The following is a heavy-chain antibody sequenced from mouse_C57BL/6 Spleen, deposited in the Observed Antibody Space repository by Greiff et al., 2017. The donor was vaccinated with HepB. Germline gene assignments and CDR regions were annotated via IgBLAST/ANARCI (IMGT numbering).Heavy chain of an antibody. CDR1: GYTFTSYW. D-gene: IGHD3-2*02. CDR2: IYPSDSET. J-gene: IGHJ2*01. Sequence: VQLQQSGAGLVRPGSSVKLSCKASGYTFTSYWMDWVKQRPGQGLEWIGNIYPSDSETHYNQKFKDKATLTVDKSSSTAYMQLSSLTSEDSAVYYCARGSRQRRLRGDYWGQGTTLTVSS. CDR3: ARGSRQRRLRGDY. V-gene: IGHV1-61*01.